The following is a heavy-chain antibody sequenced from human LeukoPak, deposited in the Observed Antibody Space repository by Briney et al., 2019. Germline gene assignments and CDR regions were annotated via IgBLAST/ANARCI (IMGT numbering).Heavy chain of an antibody. CDR1: GGSISSGDYY. D-gene: IGHD3-10*01. Sequence: ASETLSLTCTVSGGSISSGDYYWSWIRQPPGKGLEWIGYIYYSGRTYYNPSLKSRVTISVDTSKNHFSLKLTSVTAADTAVYYCASRDYYGSGSYQYWGQETVVTVSS. J-gene: IGHJ4*02. V-gene: IGHV4-30-4*01. CDR2: IYYSGRT. CDR3: ASRDYYGSGSYQY.